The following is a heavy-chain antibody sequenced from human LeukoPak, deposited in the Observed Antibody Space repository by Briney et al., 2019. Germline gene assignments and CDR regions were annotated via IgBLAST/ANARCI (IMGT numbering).Heavy chain of an antibody. V-gene: IGHV3-30*02. J-gene: IGHJ4*02. D-gene: IGHD6-19*01. CDR2: IRYDGSNK. Sequence: GGSLRLSCAASGFTFSSYGMHWVRQAPGKGLEWVAFIRYDGSNKYYADSVKGRFTISRDNSKNTLYLQMNSLRAEDTAVYYCARRRKWLVKYGFNYGGQGPLVTVSS. CDR1: GFTFSSYG. CDR3: ARRRKWLVKYGFNY.